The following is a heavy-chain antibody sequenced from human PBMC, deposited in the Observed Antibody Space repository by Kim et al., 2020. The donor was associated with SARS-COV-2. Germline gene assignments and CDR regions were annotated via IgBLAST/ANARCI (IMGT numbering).Heavy chain of an antibody. J-gene: IGHJ6*02. CDR1: EFSLTTGGAG. CDR2: IYGNDLK. Sequence: SGPTLVNPTQTLTLTCTFSEFSLTTGGAGVTWFRQAPGKALEWLALIYGNDLKWYNPSLKSRLTIAKGTSKNQVVLTLTNMDPVDTGTYYCAHDSPGLYGFDVGGQGTTVTVSS. V-gene: IGHV2-5*01. CDR3: AHDSPGLYGFDV. D-gene: IGHD2-21*02.